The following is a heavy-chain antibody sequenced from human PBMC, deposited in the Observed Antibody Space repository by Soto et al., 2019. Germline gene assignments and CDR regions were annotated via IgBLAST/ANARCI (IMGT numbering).Heavy chain of an antibody. CDR1: GFTFSSYW. CDR3: ARDTQSLRWSSRCYFDY. D-gene: IGHD4-17*01. CDR2: IKQDGSEK. J-gene: IGHJ4*02. V-gene: IGHV3-7*03. Sequence: PGGSLRLSCAASGFTFSSYWMSWVRQAPGKGLEWVANIKQDGSEKYYVDSVKGRFTISRDNAKNSLYLQMNSLRAEDTAVYYCARDTQSLRWSSRCYFDYWGQGTLVTVSS.